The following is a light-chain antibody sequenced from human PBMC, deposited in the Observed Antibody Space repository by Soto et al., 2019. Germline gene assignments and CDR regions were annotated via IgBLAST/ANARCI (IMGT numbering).Light chain of an antibody. Sequence: IQLTQSPSSLSASIGDRVTITCRASQGISNSLAWYQQKPGKAPKLLIYIASTLQSGVPPRFSGRGFGTDFTRTISSLQPEDFATYYCQQLDSYPLTFGQGTRLEIK. J-gene: IGKJ5*01. CDR1: QGISNS. CDR2: IAS. CDR3: QQLDSYPLT. V-gene: IGKV1-9*01.